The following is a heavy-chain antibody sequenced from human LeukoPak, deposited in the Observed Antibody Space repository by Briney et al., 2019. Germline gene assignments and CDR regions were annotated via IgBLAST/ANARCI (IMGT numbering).Heavy chain of an antibody. CDR3: ARDPYGSGSYGWFDP. Sequence: GGSLRLSCAASGFTFSSYSMNWVRQAPGKGLEWVSSISSSSSYIYYAGSVKGRFTISRDNAKNSLYLQMNSLRAEDTAVYYCARDPYGSGSYGWFDPWGQGTLVTVSS. D-gene: IGHD3-10*01. V-gene: IGHV3-21*01. J-gene: IGHJ5*02. CDR1: GFTFSSYS. CDR2: ISSSSSYI.